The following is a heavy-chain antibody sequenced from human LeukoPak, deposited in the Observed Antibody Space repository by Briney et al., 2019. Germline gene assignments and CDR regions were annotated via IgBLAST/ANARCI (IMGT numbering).Heavy chain of an antibody. CDR1: GYSISSGYY. CDR2: IYHSGST. Sequence: SETLSLTCTVSGYSISSGYYWGWIRQPPGKGLEWIGSIYHSGSTYYNPSLKSRVTISVDTSKNQFSLKLSSVTAADTAVYYCARRAVVGASYYFDYWGQGTLVTVSS. V-gene: IGHV4-38-2*02. CDR3: ARRAVVGASYYFDY. J-gene: IGHJ4*02. D-gene: IGHD2-15*01.